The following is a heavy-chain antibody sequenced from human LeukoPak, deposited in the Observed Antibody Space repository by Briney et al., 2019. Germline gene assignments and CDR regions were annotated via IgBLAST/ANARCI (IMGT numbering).Heavy chain of an antibody. CDR2: IYYSGST. CDR3: ARVGGFWSGYYAGYYMDV. D-gene: IGHD3-3*01. V-gene: IGHV4-59*01. J-gene: IGHJ6*03. CDR1: GGSISSFY. Sequence: SETLSLTCTVSGGSISSFYWSWIRQPPGKGLEWIGYIYYSGSTNYNPSLKSRVTISVDTSKNQFSLKLSSVTAADTAVYYCARVGGFWSGYYAGYYMDVWGKGTTVTVSS.